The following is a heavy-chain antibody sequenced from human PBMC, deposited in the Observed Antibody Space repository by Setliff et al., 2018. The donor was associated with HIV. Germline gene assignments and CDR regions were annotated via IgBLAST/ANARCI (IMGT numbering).Heavy chain of an antibody. Sequence: SETLSLTCTVSGGSISSYCWSWIRQPPGKGLEWIGYICDSGITKYSPSLKSRVTISVDRSKNQFSLKLSSVTAADTALYYCARETYDYVWGTYRYRPRHFDYWGQGTLVTVSS. D-gene: IGHD3-16*02. V-gene: IGHV4-59*12. CDR2: ICDSGIT. CDR3: ARETYDYVWGTYRYRPRHFDY. J-gene: IGHJ4*02. CDR1: GGSISSYC.